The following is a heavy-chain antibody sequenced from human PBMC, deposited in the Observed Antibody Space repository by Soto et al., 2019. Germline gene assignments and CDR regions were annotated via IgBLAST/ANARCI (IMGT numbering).Heavy chain of an antibody. CDR3: AGDPAP. J-gene: IGHJ5*02. V-gene: IGHV4-31*03. Sequence: QVQLQESGPGLVKPSETLSLTCTVSGGSITRGGYYWSWIRQHPGKGLEWIGYIYNSGTTYYNPSLKSCVTISVDTSKNQFSLKLTSVTAEDTAVYYCAGDPAPWGQGTLVTVSS. CDR2: IYNSGTT. CDR1: GGSITRGGYY.